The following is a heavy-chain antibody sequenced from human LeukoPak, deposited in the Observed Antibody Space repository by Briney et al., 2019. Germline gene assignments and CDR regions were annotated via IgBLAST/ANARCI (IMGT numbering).Heavy chain of an antibody. CDR1: GFTFDDYA. V-gene: IGHV3-9*01. Sequence: GRSLRLSCAASGFTFDDYAMHWVRQAPGKGLEWVSGISWNSGSIGYADSVKGRLTISRDNAKNSLYLQMNSLRAEDTALYYCAKDLTCSSTSCHQMDVWGKGTTVTVSS. D-gene: IGHD2-2*01. J-gene: IGHJ6*04. CDR3: AKDLTCSSTSCHQMDV. CDR2: ISWNSGSI.